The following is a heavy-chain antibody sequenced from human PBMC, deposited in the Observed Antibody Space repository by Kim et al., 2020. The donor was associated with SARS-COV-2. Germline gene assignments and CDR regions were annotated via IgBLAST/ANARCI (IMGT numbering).Heavy chain of an antibody. V-gene: IGHV1-3*01. J-gene: IGHJ5*01. CDR3: AKDDPNYTTFDS. CDR1: GYTFTAFS. CDR2: INAGNGNT. D-gene: IGHD1-26*01. Sequence: ASVKVSCKASGYTFTAFSVHWVRQAPGQGLDWLGWINAGNGNTRYSEKFQGRITITRDTSASTSYLELSILRSEDTAIYYCAKDDPNYTTFDSWGQGTLVTVSS.